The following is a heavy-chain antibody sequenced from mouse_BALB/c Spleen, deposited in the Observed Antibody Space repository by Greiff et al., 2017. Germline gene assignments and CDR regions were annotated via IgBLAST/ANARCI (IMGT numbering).Heavy chain of an antibody. CDR2: IRNKANGYTT. V-gene: IGHV7-3*02. J-gene: IGHJ4*01. CDR3: ARDRARATSYAMDY. Sequence: EVHLVESGGGLVQPGGSLRLPCATSGFTFTDYYMSWVRQPPGKALEWLGFIRNKANGYTTEYSASVKGRFTISRDNSRSILYLQMNTLRAEDSATYYCARDRARATSYAMDYWGQGTSVTVSS. D-gene: IGHD3-1*01. CDR1: GFTFTDYY.